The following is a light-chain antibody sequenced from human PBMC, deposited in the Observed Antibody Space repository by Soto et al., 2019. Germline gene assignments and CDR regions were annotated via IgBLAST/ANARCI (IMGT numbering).Light chain of an antibody. Sequence: DIQMTQSPSTLSASIGDRVTITCRASQSVSSWLAWYQQKPGKAPELLIYKASTLQSGVPSRFSGSGSGREFTXTISGLXPDXFATXXXXQXXSYSPLTFGGGTKVEIK. J-gene: IGKJ4*01. CDR2: KAS. CDR3: XQXXSYSPLT. CDR1: QSVSSW. V-gene: IGKV1-5*03.